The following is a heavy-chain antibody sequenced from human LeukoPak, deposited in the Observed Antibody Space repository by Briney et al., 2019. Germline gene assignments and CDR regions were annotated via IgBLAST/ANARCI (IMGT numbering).Heavy chain of an antibody. D-gene: IGHD2-15*01. J-gene: IGHJ4*02. CDR1: GGSCGGYF. CDR3: ARGWDCSGGSCNSGVPHFDY. Sequence: SETLSLTCGVSGGSCGGYFWSWIRQFPGSGLEWIGEINRAGSTNYNPSLKSRVTMFMDVSKNHLFLNLTPVTAADTAVYYCARGWDCSGGSCNSGVPHFDYWGQGTLVTVSS. V-gene: IGHV4-34*01. CDR2: INRAGST.